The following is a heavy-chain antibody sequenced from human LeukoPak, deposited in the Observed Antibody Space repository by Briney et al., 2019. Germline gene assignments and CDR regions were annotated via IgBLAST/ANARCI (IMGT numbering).Heavy chain of an antibody. CDR1: GGSFSGYY. D-gene: IGHD5-12*01. Sequence: SETLSLTCAVYGGSFSGYYWSWIRQPPGKGLEWIGEINHSGSTNYNPSLKSRVTISVDTSKNQFSLKLSSVTAADTAVYYCARDGGYRGYDYLGMYYYYYYMDVWGKGTTVTVSS. CDR2: INHSGST. J-gene: IGHJ6*03. V-gene: IGHV4-34*01. CDR3: ARDGGYRGYDYLGMYYYYYYMDV.